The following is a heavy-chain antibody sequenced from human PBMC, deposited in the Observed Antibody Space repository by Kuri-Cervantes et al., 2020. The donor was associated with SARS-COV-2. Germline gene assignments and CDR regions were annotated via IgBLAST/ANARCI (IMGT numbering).Heavy chain of an antibody. J-gene: IGHJ4*02. CDR3: ATDHIAAAGLFDY. V-gene: IGHV1-2*04. D-gene: IGHD6-13*01. Sequence: ASVKVSCKASGYTFTGYYMHWVRQAPGQGLEWMGWINPNSGGTNYAQKFQGWVTMTRDTSISTAYMELSRLRSDDTAVYYCATDHIAAAGLFDYWGQGTLVTVSS. CDR1: GYTFTGYY. CDR2: INPNSGGT.